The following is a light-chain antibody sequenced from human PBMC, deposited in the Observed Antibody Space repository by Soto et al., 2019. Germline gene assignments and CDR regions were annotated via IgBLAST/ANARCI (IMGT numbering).Light chain of an antibody. CDR3: QRYNDWPLT. CDR2: GVS. CDR1: ESVSSN. Sequence: EIVVTQSPATLSLSPGERATLSCRASESVSSNLAWYQQKPGQAPRLVIYGVSTRATGISARFSGSGSGTEFTLTISSLQYEDFAVYYCQRYNDWPLTFGGGTNVEIK. V-gene: IGKV3-15*01. J-gene: IGKJ4*01.